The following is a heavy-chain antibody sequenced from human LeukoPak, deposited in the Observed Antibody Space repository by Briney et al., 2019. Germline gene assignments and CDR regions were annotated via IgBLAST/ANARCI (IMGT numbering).Heavy chain of an antibody. CDR2: ISSSGTTT. V-gene: IGHV3-48*04. CDR3: ARVGHYYESSGYLRYYFGLDV. D-gene: IGHD3-22*01. CDR1: GFTFSSYS. Sequence: GGSLRLSCAASGFTFSSYSMNWVRQAPGKGLEWVSFISSSGTTTYYEDSVKGRFTISRDNAKTSLFLQMNSLRVEDTAVYYCARVGHYYESSGYLRYYFGLDVWGPGTTVTVSS. J-gene: IGHJ6*02.